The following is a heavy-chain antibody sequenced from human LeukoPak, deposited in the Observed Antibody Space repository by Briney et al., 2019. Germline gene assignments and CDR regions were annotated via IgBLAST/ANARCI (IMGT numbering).Heavy chain of an antibody. D-gene: IGHD2-8*01. CDR1: GFTFSSYA. CDR2: ISNSGSSI. J-gene: IGHJ6*04. CDR3: AGYCTIGVCYSR. V-gene: IGHV3-48*01. Sequence: GGSLRLSCAASGFTFSSYAMSWVRQAPGKGLEWVSYISNSGSSIDYADSVKGRFTISRDNAKNSLYLQMNSLRAEDTAVYYCAGYCTIGVCYSRWGKGTTVTVSS.